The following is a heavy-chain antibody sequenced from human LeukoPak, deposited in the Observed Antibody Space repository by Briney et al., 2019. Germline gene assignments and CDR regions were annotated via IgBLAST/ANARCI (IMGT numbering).Heavy chain of an antibody. CDR1: GFTFSSYA. CDR2: ISGGGCGT. V-gene: IGHV3-23*01. D-gene: IGHD3-3*01. Sequence: PGGSLRLSCAASGFTFSSYAMSWVRQAPGRGLEWVSGISGGGCGTYSPDSVNGRFTISRDNSKNTLCLQMNSLRAEDTAVYYCARRSDYFDCWGQGTLVTVSS. J-gene: IGHJ4*02. CDR3: ARRSDYFDC.